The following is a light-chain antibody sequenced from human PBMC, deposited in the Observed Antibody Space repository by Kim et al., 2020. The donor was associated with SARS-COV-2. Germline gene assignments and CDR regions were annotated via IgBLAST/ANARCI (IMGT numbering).Light chain of an antibody. CDR3: QQYGSSAWT. V-gene: IGKV3-20*01. Sequence: SPGERATLSCRASQSVSSSYLAWYQQKPGQAPRLRIYGASSRDTGIPDRFSGSGSGTDFTLTSSRLEPEDFAVYYCQQYGSSAWTFGQGTKVDIK. CDR2: GAS. CDR1: QSVSSSY. J-gene: IGKJ1*01.